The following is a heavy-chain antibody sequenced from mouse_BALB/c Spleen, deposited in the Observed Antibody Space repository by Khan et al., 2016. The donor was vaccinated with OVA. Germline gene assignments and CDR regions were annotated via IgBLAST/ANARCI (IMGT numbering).Heavy chain of an antibody. CDR3: ARSTMITTEFDY. J-gene: IGHJ3*01. Sequence: QVQLQQPGAELVKPGASVKLSCKASGYTFTSYWMQWVKQRPGHGLEWIGEINPGNGSTNYNEKFKSKVTLTVDTSSNTAYMQLSSLTSEDSAVYYGARSTMITTEFDYWGQGTLVTVSA. V-gene: IGHV1S81*02. CDR2: INPGNGST. D-gene: IGHD2-4*01. CDR1: GYTFTSYW.